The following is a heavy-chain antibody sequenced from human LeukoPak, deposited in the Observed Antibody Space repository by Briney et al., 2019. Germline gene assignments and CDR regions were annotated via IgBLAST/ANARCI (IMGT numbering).Heavy chain of an antibody. V-gene: IGHV3-23*01. CDR3: AKHGYSSGWYYFDY. CDR1: GFTFNNYA. J-gene: IGHJ4*02. D-gene: IGHD6-19*01. Sequence: GGSLRLSCAASGFTFNNYAMSWIRQAPGKGLDWVSAISGSGGSTYYADSVKGRFTISRDNSKNTLYLQMHSLRAEDTAVYYCAKHGYSSGWYYFDYWGQGTLVTVSS. CDR2: ISGSGGST.